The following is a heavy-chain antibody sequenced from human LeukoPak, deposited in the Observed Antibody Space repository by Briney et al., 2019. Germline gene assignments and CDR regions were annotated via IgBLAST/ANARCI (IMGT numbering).Heavy chain of an antibody. J-gene: IGHJ4*02. V-gene: IGHV4-39*07. CDR3: ARAVARPLVGATTADY. CDR2: IYYSGIT. CDR1: GGSISSSSYY. Sequence: SETLSLTCTVSGGSISSSSYYWGWIRQPPGKGLEWIGSIYYSGITYYNPSLKSRATISVDKSKNQFSLKLSSVTAADTAVYYCARAVARPLVGATTADYWGQGTLVTVSS. D-gene: IGHD1-26*01.